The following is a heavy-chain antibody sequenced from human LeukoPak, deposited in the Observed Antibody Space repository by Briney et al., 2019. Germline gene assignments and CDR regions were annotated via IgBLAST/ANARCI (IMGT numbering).Heavy chain of an antibody. V-gene: IGHV4-30-2*01. J-gene: IGHJ4*02. Sequence: SGTLSLTCAVSGGSISSGGYSWSWIRQPPGKGLEWIGYIYHSGSTYYNPSLKSRVTISVDRSKNQFSLKLSSVTAADTAVYYCARDYYGVVDYWGQGTLVTVSS. CDR1: GGSISSGGYS. CDR2: IYHSGST. CDR3: ARDYYGVVDY. D-gene: IGHD3-22*01.